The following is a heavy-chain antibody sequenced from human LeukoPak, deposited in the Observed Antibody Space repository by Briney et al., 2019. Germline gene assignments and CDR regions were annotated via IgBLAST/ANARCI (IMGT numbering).Heavy chain of an antibody. CDR2: LNWNGAST. Sequence: GGSLRLSCAASGFTFDDYGLSWVRQVPGKGLEWVSGLNWNGASTGYADSVKGRFTISRDNAKNSLYLQMNSLRAEDTAVYYCAREGIAARRALDYWGQGTLVTVSS. D-gene: IGHD6-6*01. V-gene: IGHV3-20*04. CDR1: GFTFDDYG. J-gene: IGHJ4*02. CDR3: AREGIAARRALDY.